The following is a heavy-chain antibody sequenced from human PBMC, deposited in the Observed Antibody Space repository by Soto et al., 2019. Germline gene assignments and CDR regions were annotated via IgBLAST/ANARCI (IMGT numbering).Heavy chain of an antibody. J-gene: IGHJ5*02. CDR3: ARGPPRSSSLYNWFDH. D-gene: IGHD6-13*01. CDR2: SIPIFGTA. CDR1: GGTFSSYA. V-gene: IGHV1-69*01. Sequence: QVQLVQSGAEVKKPGSSVKVSCKASGGTFSSYAISWVRQAPGQGLEWMGGSIPIFGTANCAQKFQGRVTITADESTSTAYMELSSLRSEDTSVYYGARGPPRSSSLYNWFDHWGQGTLVTVSS.